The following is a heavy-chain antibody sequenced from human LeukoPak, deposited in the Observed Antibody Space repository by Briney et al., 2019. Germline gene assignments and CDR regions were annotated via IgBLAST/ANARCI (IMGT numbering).Heavy chain of an antibody. CDR1: GFTFSSYT. CDR3: VRDQHWPVPHYFDY. CDR2: ISSSGSAI. Sequence: GRFLRLSCAASGFTFSSYTMNWVRQAPGKGLEWISYISSSGSAIYFADSVKGRFTISRDNAKDSLYLQMNSLRDDDTAVYYCVRDQHWPVPHYFDYWGQGALVTVSS. V-gene: IGHV3-48*02. J-gene: IGHJ4*02. D-gene: IGHD3-3*02.